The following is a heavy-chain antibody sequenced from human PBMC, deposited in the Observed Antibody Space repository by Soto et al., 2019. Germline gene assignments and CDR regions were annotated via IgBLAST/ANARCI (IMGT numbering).Heavy chain of an antibody. V-gene: IGHV1-46*01. CDR3: ARDFLYSSPSRIIYYYYYGMDV. CDR2: INPSGGST. CDR1: GYTFTSYY. J-gene: IGHJ6*02. D-gene: IGHD6-13*01. Sequence: ASVKVSCKASGYTFTSYYIHWVRQAPGQGLEWMGIINPSGGSTSYAQKFQGRVTMARDTSTSTVYMELSSLRSEDTAVYYCARDFLYSSPSRIIYYYYYGMDVWGQGTTVTVSS.